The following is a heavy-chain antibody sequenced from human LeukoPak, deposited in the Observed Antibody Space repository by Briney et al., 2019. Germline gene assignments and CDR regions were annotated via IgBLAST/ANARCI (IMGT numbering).Heavy chain of an antibody. CDR3: AKRGVVIRVILVGFHKEAYYFDS. V-gene: IGHV3-23*01. CDR2: ISGSGGGT. Sequence: PGGSLRLSCAVSGITLSNYAMSWVRQAPGKGLEWVAGISGSGGGTNYADSVKGRFTISRDNPKNTPYLRMNNLRADDTAVYFCAKRGVVIRVILVGFHKEAYYFDSWGQGALVTVSS. D-gene: IGHD3-22*01. CDR1: GITLSNYA. J-gene: IGHJ4*02.